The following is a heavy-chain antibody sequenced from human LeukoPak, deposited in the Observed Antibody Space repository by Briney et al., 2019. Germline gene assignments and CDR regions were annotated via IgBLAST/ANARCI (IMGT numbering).Heavy chain of an antibody. CDR2: IHYSGST. CDR1: GGSISSYY. V-gene: IGHV4-59*01. D-gene: IGHD2-2*02. CDR3: ARARDCSSTSCYTGVGYYYYMDV. Sequence: SETLSLTCTVSGGSISSYYWSWIRQPPGKGLEWIGYIHYSGSTNYNPSLKSRVTISVDTSKNQFSLKLSSVTAADTAVYYCARARDCSSTSCYTGVGYYYYMDVWGKGTTVTVSS. J-gene: IGHJ6*03.